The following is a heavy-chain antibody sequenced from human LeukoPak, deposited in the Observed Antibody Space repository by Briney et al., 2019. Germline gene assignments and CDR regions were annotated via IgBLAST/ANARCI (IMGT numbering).Heavy chain of an antibody. J-gene: IGHJ4*02. CDR1: GFTFGDNY. Sequence: PGGSLRLSCVASGFTFGDNYMSWIRQAPGKGLECLSYISGSGTTIYYADSVKGRFTISRDNAKDSLYLQMNSLRAEDTAVYYCVGDPGDYWGQGTLVTVSS. CDR3: VGDPGDY. CDR2: ISGSGTTI. V-gene: IGHV3-11*01.